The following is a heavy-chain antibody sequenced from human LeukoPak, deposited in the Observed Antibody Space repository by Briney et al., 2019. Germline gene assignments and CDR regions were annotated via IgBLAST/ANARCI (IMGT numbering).Heavy chain of an antibody. Sequence: ASVKVSCKASGYTFTSYYMHWVRQAPGQGLEWMGVINPSGGSTSYAQKFQGRVTMTRDTSTSTVFMELSSLRSEDTAVYYCARFRGPRWLRLLNYYYYGMDVWGQGTTVTVSS. CDR1: GYTFTSYY. CDR2: INPSGGST. CDR3: ARFRGPRWLRLLNYYYYGMDV. D-gene: IGHD5-24*01. J-gene: IGHJ6*02. V-gene: IGHV1-46*03.